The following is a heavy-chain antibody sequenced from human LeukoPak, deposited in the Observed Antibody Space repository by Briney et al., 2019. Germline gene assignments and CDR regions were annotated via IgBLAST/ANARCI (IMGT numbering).Heavy chain of an antibody. V-gene: IGHV4-4*02. Sequence: SETLSLTCAVSGGSISSSNWWSWVRQPPGKGLEWIGEIYHSGSTNYNPPLKSRVTISVDKSKNQFSLKLSSVTAADTAVYYCATRYGSGSYYNGPIDYWGQGTLVTVSS. CDR2: IYHSGST. D-gene: IGHD3-10*01. CDR1: GGSISSSNW. J-gene: IGHJ4*02. CDR3: ATRYGSGSYYNGPIDY.